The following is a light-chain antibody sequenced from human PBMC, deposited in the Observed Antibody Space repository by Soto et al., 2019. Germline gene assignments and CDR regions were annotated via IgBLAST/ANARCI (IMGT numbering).Light chain of an antibody. CDR1: ESVNSAY. Sequence: VSTQSPVTLSLSPGERATLSCRASESVNSAYLAWYQHRPAQAPRLLIYGASSRATGIPARFSGSGSGTDFTLTISSLEPEDFAVYYCQQRSNWPPITFGQGTRLEIK. CDR3: QQRSNWPPIT. J-gene: IGKJ5*01. CDR2: GAS. V-gene: IGKV3-11*01.